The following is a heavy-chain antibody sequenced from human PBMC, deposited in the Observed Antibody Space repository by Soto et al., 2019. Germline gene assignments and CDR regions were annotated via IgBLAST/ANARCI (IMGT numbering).Heavy chain of an antibody. D-gene: IGHD1-7*01. J-gene: IGHJ4*02. CDR2: ISGSGGST. Sequence: PWGSLRLSCAASGFTFSIYAMSWVRQAPGKGLEWVSAISGSGGSTYYAYSVKCRFTISRDNSKNTLYLQMNSLRAEDTAVYYCAKDELVDYWGQGTLVTVPS. CDR1: GFTFSIYA. CDR3: AKDELVDY. V-gene: IGHV3-23*01.